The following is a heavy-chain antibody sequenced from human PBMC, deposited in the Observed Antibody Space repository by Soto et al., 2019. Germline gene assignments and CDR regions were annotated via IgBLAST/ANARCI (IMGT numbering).Heavy chain of an antibody. V-gene: IGHV3-30*18. CDR3: AKLSYYDILTGNDAFDI. CDR2: ISYDGSNK. J-gene: IGHJ3*02. CDR1: GFTFSSYG. D-gene: IGHD3-9*01. Sequence: QVQLVESGGGVVQPGRSLRLSCAASGFTFSSYGMHWVRQAPGKGLEGVAVISYDGSNKYYADSVKGRFTISRDNSKNTLYLQMNSLRAEDTAVYYCAKLSYYDILTGNDAFDIWGQGTMVTVSS.